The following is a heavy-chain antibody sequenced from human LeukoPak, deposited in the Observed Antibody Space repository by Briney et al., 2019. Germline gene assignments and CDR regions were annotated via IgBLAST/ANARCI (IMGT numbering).Heavy chain of an antibody. D-gene: IGHD4-17*01. V-gene: IGHV1-24*01. CDR3: ATPPPKLKHYGDYYWYFDL. J-gene: IGHJ2*01. CDR2: FDPEDGET. CDR1: GYTLTELS. Sequence: ASVKVSCKVSGYTLTELSMHWVRQAPGKGLEWMGGFDPEDGETIYAQKLQGRVTMTEDTSTDTAYMELSSLRSEDTAVYYCATPPPKLKHYGDYYWYFDLWGRGTLVTVSS.